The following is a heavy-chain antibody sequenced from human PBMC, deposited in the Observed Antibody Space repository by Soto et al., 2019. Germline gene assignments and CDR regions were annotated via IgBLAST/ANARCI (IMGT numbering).Heavy chain of an antibody. CDR3: TTDSGYDSFDY. CDR2: IKSKTDGGTT. D-gene: IGHD5-12*01. CDR1: GFTFSNAW. V-gene: IGHV3-15*01. J-gene: IGHJ4*02. Sequence: GGSLRLSCAASGFTFSNAWMSWVRQAPGKGLEWVGRIKSKTDGGTTDYAAPVKGRFTISRDDSKNTLYLQMNSLKTEDTAEYYCTTDSGYDSFDYWGQGTLVTVSS.